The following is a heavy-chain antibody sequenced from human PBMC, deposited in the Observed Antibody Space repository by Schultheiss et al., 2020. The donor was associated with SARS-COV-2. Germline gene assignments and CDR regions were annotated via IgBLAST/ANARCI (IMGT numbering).Heavy chain of an antibody. CDR2: ISYDGSNK. CDR3: ARSPDPIGVVTIFDY. J-gene: IGHJ4*02. CDR1: GFTFSSYG. V-gene: IGHV3-30*03. D-gene: IGHD3-3*01. Sequence: GGSLRLSCAASGFTFSSYGVHWVRQAPGKGLEWVAVISYDGSNKYYADSVKGRFTISRDNAKNSLYLQMNSLRAEDTAVYYCARSPDPIGVVTIFDYWGQGTLVTVSS.